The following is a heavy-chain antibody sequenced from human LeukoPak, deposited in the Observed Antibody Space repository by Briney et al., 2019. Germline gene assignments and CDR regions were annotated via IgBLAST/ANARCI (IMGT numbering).Heavy chain of an antibody. J-gene: IGHJ4*02. CDR1: GFTFDDYA. CDR2: ISWNSGSI. Sequence: GRSLRLSCAASGFTFDDYAMHWVRQAPGKGLEWVSGISWNSGSIGYADSVKGRFTISRDNAKNSLYLQMNSLRAEDMASYYCAKDGGSIAVAGNPFDYWGQGTLATVSS. D-gene: IGHD6-19*01. CDR3: AKDGGSIAVAGNPFDY. V-gene: IGHV3-9*03.